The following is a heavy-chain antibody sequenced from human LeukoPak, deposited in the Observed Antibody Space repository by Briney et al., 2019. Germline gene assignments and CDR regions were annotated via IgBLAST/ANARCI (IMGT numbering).Heavy chain of an antibody. V-gene: IGHV4-61*02. J-gene: IGHJ3*02. Sequence: PSETLSLTCTVSGGSISSGDYYWSWIRQPAGKGLEWIGRISSSGSTNYNPSLKSRVTISVDTPKNQFSLKLSSVTAADTAVYFCARGPYSYDSSGAFDIWGQGTMVTVSS. CDR1: GGSISSGDYY. CDR3: ARGPYSYDSSGAFDI. CDR2: ISSSGST. D-gene: IGHD3-22*01.